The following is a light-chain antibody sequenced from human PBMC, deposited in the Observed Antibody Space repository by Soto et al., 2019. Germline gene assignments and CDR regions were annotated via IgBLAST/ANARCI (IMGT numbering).Light chain of an antibody. CDR1: ESLLHSNGYNY. J-gene: IGKJ1*01. CDR2: LGS. V-gene: IGKV2-28*01. CDR3: MQALQTPWT. Sequence: DIVMTQSPLSLPVTPGEPASISCRSSESLLHSNGYNYLDWYLQKPVQSPQLLIFLGSNRASGVPDRFSGSGSGTDFTLKISRVEAEDVGVYYCMQALQTPWTFGQGTKVDIK.